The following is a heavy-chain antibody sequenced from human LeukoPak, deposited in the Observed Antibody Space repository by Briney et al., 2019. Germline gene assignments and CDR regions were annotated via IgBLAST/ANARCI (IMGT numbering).Heavy chain of an antibody. Sequence: GGSLRLSCAASGFTFSSYGMHWVRQAPGKGLEWVAVIWYDGSNKYYADSVKGRFTISRDNSKNTLYLQMNSLRAKDTAVYYCARDKGPGIAAAGTTFEFDPWGQGTLVTVSS. V-gene: IGHV3-33*01. J-gene: IGHJ5*02. CDR2: IWYDGSNK. CDR3: ARDKGPGIAAAGTTFEFDP. CDR1: GFTFSSYG. D-gene: IGHD6-13*01.